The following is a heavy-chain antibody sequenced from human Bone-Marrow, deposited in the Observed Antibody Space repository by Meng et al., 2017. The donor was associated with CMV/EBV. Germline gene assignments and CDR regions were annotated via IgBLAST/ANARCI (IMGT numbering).Heavy chain of an antibody. Sequence: ASVKVSCKASGYTFTGYYMHWVRQAPGQGLEWMGWINPNSGGTNYAQKFQGRVTMTRDTSISTAYMELSRLRSDDTAVYYCARDRPYYDFWSGYYRDYYYGMDVWGQGTTVTVSS. CDR3: ARDRPYYDFWSGYYRDYYYGMDV. CDR2: INPNSGGT. CDR1: GYTFTGYY. V-gene: IGHV1-2*02. D-gene: IGHD3-3*01. J-gene: IGHJ6*02.